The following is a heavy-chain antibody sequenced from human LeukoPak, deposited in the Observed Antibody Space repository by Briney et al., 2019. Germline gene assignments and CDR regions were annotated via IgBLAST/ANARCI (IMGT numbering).Heavy chain of an antibody. V-gene: IGHV4-59*01. CDR2: IYETGST. J-gene: IGHJ4*02. CDR1: GVSMSSSY. Sequence: PSETLSLTCTVSGVSMSSSYWSWIRQPPGKGLEWIGYIYETGSTHYNPSLKSRVTISLDTSKKQFSLKLSSVTAADTAVYCCARGMATTYFDYWGQGALVTVSS. D-gene: IGHD5-24*01. CDR3: ARGMATTYFDY.